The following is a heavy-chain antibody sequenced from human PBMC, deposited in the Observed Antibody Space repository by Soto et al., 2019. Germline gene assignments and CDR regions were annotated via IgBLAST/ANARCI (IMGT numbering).Heavy chain of an antibody. D-gene: IGHD3-22*01. CDR3: ARDSPYDSSGYYSR. CDR2: ISAYNGNT. J-gene: IGHJ4*02. V-gene: IGHV1-18*01. CDR1: GYTFTSFG. Sequence: ASVKVSCKASGYTFTSFGISWVRQAPGQGLEWMGWISAYNGNTNYAQNLQGRVTMTTDTSTSTAYMELRSLRSDDTAVYYCARDSPYDSSGYYSRWGQGTLVTVSS.